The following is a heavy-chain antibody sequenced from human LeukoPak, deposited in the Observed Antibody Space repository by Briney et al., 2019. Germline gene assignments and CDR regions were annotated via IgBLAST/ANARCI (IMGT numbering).Heavy chain of an antibody. CDR2: IRPSDSEP. CDR1: GYSFSTYR. V-gene: IGHV5-10-1*01. CDR3: ARHYSNDHSLFDF. D-gene: IGHD2-21*01. J-gene: IGHJ5*01. Sequence: GESLRTSCKGSGYSFSTYRITWVRQMPGGALEWMGRIRPSDSEPNYSPSFQGHVTISADRSINTVYLQWSSLRASDTAIYFCARHYSNDHSLFDFWGQRAMLTVS.